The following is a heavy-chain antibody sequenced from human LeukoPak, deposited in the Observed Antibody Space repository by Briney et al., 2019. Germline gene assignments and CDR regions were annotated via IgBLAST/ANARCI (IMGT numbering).Heavy chain of an antibody. CDR2: ISAYNGNT. CDR3: ARASGYWYYYYYMDV. V-gene: IGHV1-18*01. Sequence: ASVKVSCKASGYTFTSYGISWVRQAPGQGLEWMGWISAYNGNTNYAQRLQGRVTMTTDTSTSTAYMELRSLRSDDTAVYYCARASGYWYYYYYMDVWGKGTTVTVSS. D-gene: IGHD3-3*01. CDR1: GYTFTSYG. J-gene: IGHJ6*03.